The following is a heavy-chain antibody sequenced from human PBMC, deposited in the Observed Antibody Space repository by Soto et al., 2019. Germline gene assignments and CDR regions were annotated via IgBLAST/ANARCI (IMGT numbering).Heavy chain of an antibody. CDR1: GYTLTSYG. CDR3: ARGWGELGD. D-gene: IGHD1-7*01. J-gene: IGHJ4*02. Sequence: QAQLVQSGAEVKKPGASVKVSCKASGYTLTSYGITWVRQAPGPRLEWMGWISPYSGATNYPQNFPGRVTLTTDTSTSTAYMAPRGLRAYDTAMYSCARGWGELGDWGQGTLVTVSS. CDR2: ISPYSGAT. V-gene: IGHV1-18*01.